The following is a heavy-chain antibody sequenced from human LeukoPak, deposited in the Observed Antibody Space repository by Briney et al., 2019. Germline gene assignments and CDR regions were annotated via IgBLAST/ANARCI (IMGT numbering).Heavy chain of an antibody. CDR3: ARAELRGWFDP. J-gene: IGHJ5*02. D-gene: IGHD1-7*01. CDR1: GGSISSGGYY. Sequence: SETLSLTRTVSGGSISSGGYYWSWIRQHPGKGLEWIGYIYYSGSTYYNPSLKSRVTIPVDTSKNQFSLKLSSVTAADTAVYYCARAELRGWFDPWGQGTLVTVSS. V-gene: IGHV4-31*03. CDR2: IYYSGST.